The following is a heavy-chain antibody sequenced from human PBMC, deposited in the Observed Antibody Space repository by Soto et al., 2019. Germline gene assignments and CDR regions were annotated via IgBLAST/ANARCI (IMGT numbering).Heavy chain of an antibody. Sequence: EVQQLESGGGLVQPGGSLRLSCAASGLTFSSYAMSWVRQAPGKGLEWVSGISSGGGSTYYADSVKGRFTVSRDKSKNTLFLQMNSLRAEDTALYYCAKIPPAWDYYDVTGYQSYFDLWGRGTLVTVSS. D-gene: IGHD3-22*01. CDR1: GLTFSSYA. CDR2: ISSGGGST. V-gene: IGHV3-23*01. J-gene: IGHJ2*01. CDR3: AKIPPAWDYYDVTGYQSYFDL.